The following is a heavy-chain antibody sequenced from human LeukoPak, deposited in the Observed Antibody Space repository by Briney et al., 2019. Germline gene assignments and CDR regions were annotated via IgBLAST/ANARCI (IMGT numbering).Heavy chain of an antibody. CDR2: MNPNSGNT. V-gene: IGHV1-18*01. J-gene: IGHJ6*03. CDR1: GYTFTSFG. D-gene: IGHD6-6*01. CDR3: ARDAKFMEQLDYYYYYMDV. Sequence: ASVKVSCKASGYTFTSFGINWVRKAPGQGPEWMGWMNPNSGNTGYAQKLQGRVTMTTDTSTSTAYMELRSLRSDDTAVYYCARDAKFMEQLDYYYYYMDVWGKGTTVTVSS.